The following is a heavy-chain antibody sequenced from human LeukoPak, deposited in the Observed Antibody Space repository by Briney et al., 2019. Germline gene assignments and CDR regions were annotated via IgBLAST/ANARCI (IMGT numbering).Heavy chain of an antibody. V-gene: IGHV3-33*01. CDR1: GFTFSSYG. D-gene: IGHD3-3*01. Sequence: GGSLRLSCAASGFTFSSYGMHWVRQAPGKGLEWVAVIWYDGSNKYYADSVKGRFTISRDNSKNTPYLQMNSLRAEDTAVYYCAREMHTIFGVATDYFDYWGQGTLVTVSS. J-gene: IGHJ4*02. CDR3: AREMHTIFGVATDYFDY. CDR2: IWYDGSNK.